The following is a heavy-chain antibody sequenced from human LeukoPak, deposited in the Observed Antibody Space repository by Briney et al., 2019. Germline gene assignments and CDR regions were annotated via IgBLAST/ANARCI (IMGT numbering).Heavy chain of an antibody. D-gene: IGHD3-22*01. CDR2: ISGSGGST. J-gene: IGHJ4*02. Sequence: ASVKVSCKASGGTFSSYAMSWVRQAPGKGLEWVSAISGSGGSTYYADSVKGRFTISRDNSKNTLYLQMNSLRAEDTAVYYCAKDSRINYYDSSGYYSDYWGQGTLVTLSS. V-gene: IGHV3-23*01. CDR3: AKDSRINYYDSSGYYSDY. CDR1: GGTFSSYA.